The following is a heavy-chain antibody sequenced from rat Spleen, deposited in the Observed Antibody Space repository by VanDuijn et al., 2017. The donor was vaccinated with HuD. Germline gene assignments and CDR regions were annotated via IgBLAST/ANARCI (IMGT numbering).Heavy chain of an antibody. CDR1: GFTFSDYY. V-gene: IGHV5-22*01. CDR2: ISYEGSST. J-gene: IGHJ1*01. D-gene: IGHD1-2*01. CDR3: AGFGSYIYGWYCDF. Sequence: EVQLVESGGGLVQPGRSLKLSCAASGFTFSDYYMAWVRQAPKKGLEWVASISYEGSSTYYGDSVKGRFPISRDNAKSTLYLQMNSLRSEDKATYDGAGFGSYIYGWYCDFWGPGTMVTVSS.